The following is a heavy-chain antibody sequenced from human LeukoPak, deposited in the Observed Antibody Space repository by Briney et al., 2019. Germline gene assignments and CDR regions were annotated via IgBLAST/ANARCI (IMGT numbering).Heavy chain of an antibody. D-gene: IGHD2-15*01. Sequence: GGSLRLSCAASGFAFGRYALHWVRQAPGKGLEWVAVISYDGSNKEFADSVKGRFAISRDNSKDRLYLQMNSLRPDDTAVYYCARVDCSTGSNCYFDYWGQGTLVAVSS. V-gene: IGHV3-30*09. CDR2: ISYDGSNK. J-gene: IGHJ4*02. CDR1: GFAFGRYA. CDR3: ARVDCSTGSNCYFDY.